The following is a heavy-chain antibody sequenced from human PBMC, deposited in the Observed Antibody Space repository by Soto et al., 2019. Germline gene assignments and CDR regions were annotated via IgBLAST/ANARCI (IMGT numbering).Heavy chain of an antibody. Sequence: GASVKVSCKASGYTFTSYGISWVRQAPGQGLEWMGWINPYNGNTNYAQKFQGRVTMTTHTSTSTAYMDLRSLRSDDTAVYYCARDRGYCSGAGCSSDWFDPWGQGTLVTVSS. D-gene: IGHD2-15*01. V-gene: IGHV1-18*04. CDR2: INPYNGNT. CDR1: GYTFTSYG. CDR3: ARDRGYCSGAGCSSDWFDP. J-gene: IGHJ5*02.